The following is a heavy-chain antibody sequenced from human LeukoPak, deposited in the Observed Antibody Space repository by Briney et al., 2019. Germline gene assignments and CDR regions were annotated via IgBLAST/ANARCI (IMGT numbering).Heavy chain of an antibody. V-gene: IGHV4-39*07. CDR2: IYYSGST. D-gene: IGHD3-22*01. CDR1: GGSISSSSYY. J-gene: IGHJ4*02. Sequence: PSETLSLSCTVSGGSISSSSYYWGWIRQPPGKGLEWIGSIYYSGSTYYNPSLKSRVTISVDTSKNQFSLKLSSVTAADTAVYYCARGTTVKYYYDSSGYPFHYWGQGTLVTVSS. CDR3: ARGTTVKYYYDSSGYPFHY.